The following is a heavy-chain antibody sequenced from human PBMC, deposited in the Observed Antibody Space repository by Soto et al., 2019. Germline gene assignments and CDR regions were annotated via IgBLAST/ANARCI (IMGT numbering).Heavy chain of an antibody. CDR3: ARSSIAARPPWYYYYGMDV. CDR1: GYSFTSYW. CDR2: IDPSDSYT. V-gene: IGHV5-10-1*01. D-gene: IGHD6-6*01. Sequence: PGESLKISCKGSGYSFTSYWISWVRQMPGKGLEWMGRIDPSDSYTNYSPSFQGHVTISADKSISTAYLQWSSLKASDTAMYYCARSSIAARPPWYYYYGMDVWGQGTTVTVS. J-gene: IGHJ6*02.